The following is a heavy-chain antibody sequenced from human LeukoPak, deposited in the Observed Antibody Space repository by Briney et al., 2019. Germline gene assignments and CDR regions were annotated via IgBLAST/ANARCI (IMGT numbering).Heavy chain of an antibody. V-gene: IGHV4-30-2*01. D-gene: IGHD6-13*01. CDR3: ARSPPSIAAAGTNWFDP. CDR2: IYHSGST. J-gene: IGHJ5*02. CDR1: GGSISSGGDS. Sequence: SETLSLTCAVSGGSISSGGDSWSWIRQPPGKGLEWIGYIYHSGSTYYHPSLKSRVTISVDRSKNQFSLKLSSVTAADTAVYYCARSPPSIAAAGTNWFDPWGQGTLVTVSS.